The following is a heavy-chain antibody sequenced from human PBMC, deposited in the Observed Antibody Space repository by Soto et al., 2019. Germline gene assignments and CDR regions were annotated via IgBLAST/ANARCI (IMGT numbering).Heavy chain of an antibody. D-gene: IGHD6-13*01. Sequence: QVQLQESGPGLVKPSETLSLTCTVSGGSISSYYWSWIRQPPGKGLEWIGYIYNSGSTNYNPSLKRRVTISVATSKTQFSLNLSSVTAADTAVYYCARGSTGYSSSWYRYWGQGTLVTVSS. CDR1: GGSISSYY. V-gene: IGHV4-59*08. CDR2: IYNSGST. CDR3: ARGSTGYSSSWYRY. J-gene: IGHJ4*02.